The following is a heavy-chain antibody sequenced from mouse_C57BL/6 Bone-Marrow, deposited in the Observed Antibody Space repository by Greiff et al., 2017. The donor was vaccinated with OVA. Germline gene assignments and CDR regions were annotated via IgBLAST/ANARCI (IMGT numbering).Heavy chain of an antibody. V-gene: IGHV1-54*01. J-gene: IGHJ2*01. CDR1: GYAFTNYL. D-gene: IGHD1-1*01. CDR2: INPGSGGT. Sequence: VQLQQSGAELVRPGTSVKVSCKASGYAFTNYLIEWVKQRPGQGLEWIGVINPGSGGTNYNEKFKGKATLTADKSSSTAYLQLSSLTSVHSAVYFCARRCFYYGSRRDFAYWGQGTTLTVSS. CDR3: ARRCFYYGSRRDFAY.